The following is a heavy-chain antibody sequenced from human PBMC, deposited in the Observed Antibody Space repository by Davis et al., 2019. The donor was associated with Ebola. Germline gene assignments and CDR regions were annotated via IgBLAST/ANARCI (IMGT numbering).Heavy chain of an antibody. J-gene: IGHJ5*02. Sequence: GESLKISCAASGFTVSSNYMSWVRQAPGKGLEWVSVIYSGGSTYYADSVKGRFTISRDNSKNTLYLQMNSLRAEDTAVYYCAREKLATRWFDPWGQGTLVTVSS. V-gene: IGHV3-66*01. CDR3: AREKLATRWFDP. CDR1: GFTVSSNY. CDR2: IYSGGST. D-gene: IGHD1-7*01.